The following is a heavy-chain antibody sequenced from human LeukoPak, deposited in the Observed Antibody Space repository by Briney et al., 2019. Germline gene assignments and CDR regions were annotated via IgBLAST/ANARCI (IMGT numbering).Heavy chain of an antibody. D-gene: IGHD2-15*01. J-gene: IGHJ3*02. Sequence: ASVTVSCKASGYTFTSYYMHWVRQAPGQGLEWMGIINPSGGSTNYAQKFQGRVTMTRDTSTSTVYMELSSLRSEDTAVYYCARDLGPYCSGGSCYSGAFDIWGQGTMVTVSS. V-gene: IGHV1-46*01. CDR2: INPSGGST. CDR1: GYTFTSYY. CDR3: ARDLGPYCSGGSCYSGAFDI.